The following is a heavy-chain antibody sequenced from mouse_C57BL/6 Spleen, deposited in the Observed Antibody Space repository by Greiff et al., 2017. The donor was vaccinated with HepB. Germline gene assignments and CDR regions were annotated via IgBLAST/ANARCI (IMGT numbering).Heavy chain of an antibody. CDR2: IYPGSGNT. V-gene: IGHV1-76*01. J-gene: IGHJ4*01. CDR1: GYTFTDYY. Sequence: QVQLKESGAELVRPGASVKLSCKASGYTFTDYYINWVKQRPGQGLEWIARIYPGSGNTYYNEKFKGKATLTAEKSSSTAYMQLSSLTSEDSAVYFCARGGDYDVGYAMDYWGQGTSVTVSS. D-gene: IGHD2-4*01. CDR3: ARGGDYDVGYAMDY.